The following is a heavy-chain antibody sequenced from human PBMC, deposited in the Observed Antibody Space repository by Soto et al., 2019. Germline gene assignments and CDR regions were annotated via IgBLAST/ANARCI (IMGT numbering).Heavy chain of an antibody. Sequence: ETLSLTCTASGAPISKFYWNWVRQPPGKGLEWIGHIYNGDSTNYNPSLKSRVTISVDTSKNQLSLKLRSVTAADTAVYYCAQTTGWPGFDYWGQGALVTVSS. V-gene: IGHV4-59*01. J-gene: IGHJ4*02. D-gene: IGHD6-19*01. CDR1: GAPISKFY. CDR2: IYNGDST. CDR3: AQTTGWPGFDY.